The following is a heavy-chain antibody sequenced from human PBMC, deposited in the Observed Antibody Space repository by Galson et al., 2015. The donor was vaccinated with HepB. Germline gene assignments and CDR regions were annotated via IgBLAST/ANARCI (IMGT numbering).Heavy chain of an antibody. CDR2: ISGSGGST. J-gene: IGHJ4*02. D-gene: IGHD6-13*01. Sequence: TLRLSCAASGFTFSSYAMSWGRQAPGKGLEWVSAISGSGGSTYYADSVKGRFTISRDNSKNTLYLQMNSLRAEDTAVYYCAKDRPYSSSWYTHFYTYYFDYWGQGTLVTVSS. V-gene: IGHV3-23*01. CDR3: AKDRPYSSSWYTHFYTYYFDY. CDR1: GFTFSSYA.